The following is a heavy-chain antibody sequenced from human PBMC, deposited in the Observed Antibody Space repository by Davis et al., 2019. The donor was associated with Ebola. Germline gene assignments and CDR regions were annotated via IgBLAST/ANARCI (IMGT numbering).Heavy chain of an antibody. Sequence: PGGSLRLSCTVSGGSISSYYWSWIRQPPGKGLEWIGYIYYSGSTNYNPSLKSRVTISVDTSKNQFSLKLSSVTAADTAVYYCARVVVAATHPDWFDPWGQGTLVTVSS. CDR3: ARVVVAATHPDWFDP. V-gene: IGHV4-59*08. CDR2: IYYSGST. J-gene: IGHJ5*02. CDR1: GGSISSYY. D-gene: IGHD2-15*01.